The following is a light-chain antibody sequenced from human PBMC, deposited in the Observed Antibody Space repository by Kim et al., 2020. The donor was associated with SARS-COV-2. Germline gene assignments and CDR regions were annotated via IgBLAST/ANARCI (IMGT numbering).Light chain of an antibody. J-gene: IGLJ3*02. CDR3: SALDSSLRAHGV. CDR2: RNN. CDR1: SNIVGNQG. Sequence: QAGLTQPPSVSKGLRQTATLTCTGNSNIVGNQGAAWLQQHQGHPPKLLSYRNNNRPSGISERFSASRSGNTASMTITGLQPEDEADYYGSALDSSLRAHGVFGGGTKLTVL. V-gene: IGLV10-54*02.